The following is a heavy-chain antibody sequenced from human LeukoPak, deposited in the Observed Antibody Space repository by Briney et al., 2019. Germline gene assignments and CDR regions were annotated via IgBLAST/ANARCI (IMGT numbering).Heavy chain of an antibody. CDR1: GLTFGGYW. Sequence: GGSLRLSCAASGLTFGGYWMSWVRQAPGKRPEWLANISQDGSETKYVDSVKGRFTISRDNAKNSLCLQMNSLRAEDTAVYYCARDLAVVVVSAFDIWGQGTMVTVSS. CDR2: ISQDGSET. CDR3: ARDLAVVVVSAFDI. D-gene: IGHD3-22*01. J-gene: IGHJ3*02. V-gene: IGHV3-7*01.